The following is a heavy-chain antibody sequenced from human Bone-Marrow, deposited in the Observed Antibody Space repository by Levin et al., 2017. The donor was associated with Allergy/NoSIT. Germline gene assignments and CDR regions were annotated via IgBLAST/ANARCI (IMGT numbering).Heavy chain of an antibody. Sequence: GGSLRLSCTASGSTFNKYGLTWVRQAPGKGLEWVASIGGSGIDANYADSVRGRFTITRDMNMIFLQMNRLRVEDTAIYYCAKDPMWDRYNFDMDVWGQGTSVIVSS. D-gene: IGHD1-26*01. J-gene: IGHJ6*02. CDR3: AKDPMWDRYNFDMDV. V-gene: IGHV3-23*01. CDR2: IGGSGIDA. CDR1: GSTFNKYG.